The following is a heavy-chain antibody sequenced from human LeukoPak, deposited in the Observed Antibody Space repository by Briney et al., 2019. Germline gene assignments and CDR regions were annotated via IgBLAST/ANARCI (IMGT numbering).Heavy chain of an antibody. J-gene: IGHJ4*02. D-gene: IGHD3-10*01. CDR1: GFTVSSNY. CDR3: ARHSASGSYYSLKFDN. CDR2: ISSSGSTV. V-gene: IGHV3-11*01. Sequence: GGSLRLSCAASGFTVSSNYMSWVRQAPGKGLEWVSYISSSGSTVYYADSVKGRFTISRDNAKNSLYLQMNSLRAEDTAVYYCARHSASGSYYSLKFDNWGQGTLVTVSS.